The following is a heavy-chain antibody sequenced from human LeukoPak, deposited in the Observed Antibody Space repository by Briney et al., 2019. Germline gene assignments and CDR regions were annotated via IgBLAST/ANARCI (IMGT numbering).Heavy chain of an antibody. CDR2: IYSGGST. CDR1: GFTVSSNN. Sequence: GGSLRLSCAASGFTVSSNNMSWVRQAPGKGLEWVSVIYSGGSTYYADSVKGRFTISRDNSKNTLYLQMNSLRAEDTAVYYCASTVVTPYGAFDIWGQGTMVTVSS. CDR3: ASTVVTPYGAFDI. D-gene: IGHD4-23*01. J-gene: IGHJ3*02. V-gene: IGHV3-53*01.